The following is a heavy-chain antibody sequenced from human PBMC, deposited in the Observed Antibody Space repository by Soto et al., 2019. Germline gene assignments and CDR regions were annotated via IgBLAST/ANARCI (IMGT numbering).Heavy chain of an antibody. CDR1: GYTLTSYY. V-gene: IGHV1-46*01. CDR3: ARDRYCSSTSCYHYYYGMDV. Sequence: ASVKVSSKASGYTLTSYYMHWVRQAPGQGLEWMGIINPSGGSTSYAQKFQGRVTMTRDTSTSTVYMELSSLRSEDTAVYYCARDRYCSSTSCYHYYYGMDVWGQGTTVTVSS. D-gene: IGHD2-2*01. J-gene: IGHJ6*02. CDR2: INPSGGST.